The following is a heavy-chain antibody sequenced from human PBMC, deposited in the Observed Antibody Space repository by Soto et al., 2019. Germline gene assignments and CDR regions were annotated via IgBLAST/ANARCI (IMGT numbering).Heavy chain of an antibody. D-gene: IGHD2-2*01. CDR2: IYPGDSDT. CDR3: ARARDVVVPAATYYYYGMDV. CDR1: GYSFTSYW. Sequence: GESLKISCKGSGYSFTSYWIGWVRQMPGKGLEWMGIIYPGDSDTRHSPSFQGQVTISADKSISTAYLQWSSLKASDTAMYYCARARDVVVPAATYYYYGMDVWGQGTTVTVSS. V-gene: IGHV5-51*01. J-gene: IGHJ6*02.